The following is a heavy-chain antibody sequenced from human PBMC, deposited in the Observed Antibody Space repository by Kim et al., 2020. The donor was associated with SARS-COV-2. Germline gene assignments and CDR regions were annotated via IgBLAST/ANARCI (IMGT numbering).Heavy chain of an antibody. CDR3: ARDVGRPGLLWFGEPLPDAFDI. V-gene: IGHV4-30-4*01. J-gene: IGHJ3*02. CDR1: GGSISSGDYY. D-gene: IGHD3-10*01. Sequence: SETLSLTCTVSGGSISSGDYYWSWIRQPPGKGLEWIGYIYYSGSTYYNPSLNSRVTISVDTSKNQFSLKLSSVTAADTAVYYCARDVGRPGLLWFGEPLPDAFDIRAKGQWSPSLQ. CDR2: IYYSGST.